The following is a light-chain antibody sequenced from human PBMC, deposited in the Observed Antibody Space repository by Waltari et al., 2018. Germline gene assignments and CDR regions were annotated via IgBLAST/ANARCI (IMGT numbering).Light chain of an antibody. J-gene: IGKJ1*01. V-gene: IGKV2-30*02. CDR1: QSLVHSDGNTY. CDR3: MQGTHWPPT. Sequence: DVVMTQSPPSLPVTLGQPASISCRSSQSLVHSDGNTYLNWFQQRPGQSPRRLMYKVSNRDSGVPDRFSGSGSGTDFTLKISRVEAEDVGVYYCMQGTHWPPTFVQGTKVEIK. CDR2: KVS.